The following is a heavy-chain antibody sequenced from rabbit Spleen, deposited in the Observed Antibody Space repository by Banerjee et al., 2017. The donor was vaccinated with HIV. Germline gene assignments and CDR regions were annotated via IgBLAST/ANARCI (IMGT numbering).Heavy chain of an antibody. V-gene: IGHV1S40*01. CDR2: IAGSSSGFT. CDR3: ARDLVGVIGWNFYL. CDR1: GFSFSNSYY. Sequence: QSLEESGGGLVQPEGSLTLTCTASGFSFSNSYYMCWVRQAPGKGLEWISCIAGSSSGFTYSATWAKGRFTCSKTSSTTVTLQMTSLTAADRAAYFCARDLVGVIGWNFYLWGPGTLVTVS. D-gene: IGHD2-1*01. J-gene: IGHJ4*01.